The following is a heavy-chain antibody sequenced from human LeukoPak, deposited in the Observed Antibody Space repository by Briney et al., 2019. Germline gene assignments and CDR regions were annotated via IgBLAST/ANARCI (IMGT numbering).Heavy chain of an antibody. CDR1: GFTVSSNY. V-gene: IGHV3-53*01. CDR3: SRGPVTKFEI. CDR2: IYSGGTT. D-gene: IGHD4-17*01. J-gene: IGHJ3*02. Sequence: SGGSLRLSCAASGFTVSSNYMSWVRQAPGKGLEWVSVIYSGGTTYYADSVKGRFTISRDNSNNTLYLQINSLRAEDTAVYYCSRGPVTKFEIWGQGTILTVSS.